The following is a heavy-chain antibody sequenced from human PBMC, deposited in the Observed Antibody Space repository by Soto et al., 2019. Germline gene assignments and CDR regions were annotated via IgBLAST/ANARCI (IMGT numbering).Heavy chain of an antibody. J-gene: IGHJ4*02. CDR1: GLTFSSYG. V-gene: IGHV3-30*18. D-gene: IGHD3-16*02. CDR2: ISDDGGTA. Sequence: QVQLVESGGGVVQPGRSLRLSCAASGLTFSSYGMHLVRQAACKGLEWVAVISDDGGTAYFADSVKGRFTISRDNSKSTLYLQMNSLRPEDKAVYYWAKEGGYRGAGGYLSFDHSCQGTLVTVSS. CDR3: AKEGGYRGAGGYLSFDH.